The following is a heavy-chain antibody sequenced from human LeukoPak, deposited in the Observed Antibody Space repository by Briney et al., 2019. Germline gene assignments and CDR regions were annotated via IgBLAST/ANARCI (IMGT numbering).Heavy chain of an antibody. D-gene: IGHD2-2*02. CDR2: IYYSGRI. CDR3: ARDRDCSRTRCYTPVGGFDP. CDR1: GGSISSGGYY. J-gene: IGHJ5*02. V-gene: IGHV4-31*01. Sequence: SDTLSLTCTVSGGSISSGGYYWSWIRQQPGKGLEWIGYIYYSGRICYNPAVKSQVTISVDTSKTQFSLQLSSVTAADTAVYYCARDRDCSRTRCYTPVGGFDPGSQGTLVTVSS.